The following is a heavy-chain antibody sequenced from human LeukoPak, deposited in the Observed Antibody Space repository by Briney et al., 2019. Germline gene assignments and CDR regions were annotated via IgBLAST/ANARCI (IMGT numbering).Heavy chain of an antibody. Sequence: GGSLRLSCAASGFTFHDYAMHWVRQAPGKGLEWVSGISWNSGIIGYADFVKGRFTTSRDNAKNSLYLQMNSLRPEDTALYYCTKDSVAMVTTSDYWGQGTLVTVSS. CDR2: ISWNSGII. CDR1: GFTFHDYA. V-gene: IGHV3-9*01. D-gene: IGHD5-18*01. CDR3: TKDSVAMVTTSDY. J-gene: IGHJ4*02.